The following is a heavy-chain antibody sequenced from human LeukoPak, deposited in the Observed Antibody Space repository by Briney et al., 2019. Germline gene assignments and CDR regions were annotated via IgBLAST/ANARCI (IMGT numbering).Heavy chain of an antibody. D-gene: IGHD3-10*01. V-gene: IGHV3-7*03. J-gene: IGHJ4*02. CDR3: AKDQDPHSYGSGSYAPFDY. CDR2: IKTDASEK. CDR1: GFILSNCW. Sequence: GGSLRLSCETSGFILSNCWMTWVRQAPGKGLEWVANIKTDASEKYYADSVKGRFTISRDNSKNTLYLQINSLGADDTAVYYCAKDQDPHSYGSGSYAPFDYWGQGTLVTVSS.